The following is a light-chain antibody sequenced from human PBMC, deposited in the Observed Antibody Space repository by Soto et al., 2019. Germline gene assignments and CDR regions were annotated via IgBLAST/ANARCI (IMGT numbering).Light chain of an antibody. CDR3: QQFNRYPYT. Sequence: AIQLTQSASSLSASVGDRVTITCRASQSISSALAWYQQKPGKAPKLLIYDASSLESGVPSRFSGSASGTDFTLTIISLQPADFAPYYCQQFNRYPYTFGQGKKLEIK. V-gene: IGKV1-13*02. J-gene: IGKJ2*01. CDR2: DAS. CDR1: QSISSA.